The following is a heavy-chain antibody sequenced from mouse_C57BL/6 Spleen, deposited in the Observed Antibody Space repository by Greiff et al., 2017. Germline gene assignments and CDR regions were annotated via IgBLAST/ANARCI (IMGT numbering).Heavy chain of an antibody. V-gene: IGHV8-12*01. CDR1: GFSLSTSGMG. D-gene: IGHD1-1*01. Sequence: QVTLKVSGPGILQSSQTLSLTCSFSGFSLSTSGMGVSWIRQPSGKGLEWLARIYWDDAKRYHPSMKSRLTISKDTSRNQVFLKITGVDTADTATSCCARLATVVSFDYWGQGTTLTVSS. CDR3: ARLATVVSFDY. CDR2: IYWDDAK. J-gene: IGHJ2*01.